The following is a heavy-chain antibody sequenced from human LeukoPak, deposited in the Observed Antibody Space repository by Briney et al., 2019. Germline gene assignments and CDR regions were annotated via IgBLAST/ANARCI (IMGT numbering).Heavy chain of an antibody. CDR2: IFTSGST. CDR1: GGSISSSSYY. CDR3: ARIGGTVTGDWFDP. V-gene: IGHV4-61*02. D-gene: IGHD4-11*01. Sequence: SETLSLTCTVSGGSISSSSYYWSWIRQPAGKGLEWIGRIFTSGSTDYNPSLKSRVTMSVDTSKNQFSLRLSSVTAADTAVYYCARIGGTVTGDWFDPWGQGTLVTVSS. J-gene: IGHJ5*02.